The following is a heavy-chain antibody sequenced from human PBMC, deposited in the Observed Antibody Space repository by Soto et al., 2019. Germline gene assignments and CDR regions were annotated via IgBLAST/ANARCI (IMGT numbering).Heavy chain of an antibody. CDR1: GFTFSSYA. V-gene: IGHV3-23*01. D-gene: IGHD3-16*01. Sequence: EGSLRLSCGASGFTFSSYAMSWVRQAPGKGLEWVSEISGSGSSTYYADSVKGRFTTSRDNSKNTLDLQMNSLRAEDTAVYYCAKSLSGLICLGDFACRGQGTQGTVSS. J-gene: IGHJ4*02. CDR3: AKSLSGLICLGDFAC. CDR2: ISGSGSST.